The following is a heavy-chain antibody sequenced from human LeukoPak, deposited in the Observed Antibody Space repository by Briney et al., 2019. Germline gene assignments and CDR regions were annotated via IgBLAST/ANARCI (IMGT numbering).Heavy chain of an antibody. CDR2: IYYSGST. J-gene: IGHJ4*02. CDR3: GGGGDYDILAGYLL. Sequence: PSETLSLTCAVYGGSFSGYYWSWIRQPPGKGLEWIGYIYYSGSTNYNPSLKSRVTISVDTSKNQFSLKLSSVTAADTAVYYWGGGGDYDILAGYLLWGQGTLVTVSS. V-gene: IGHV4-59*01. D-gene: IGHD3-9*01. CDR1: GGSFSGYY.